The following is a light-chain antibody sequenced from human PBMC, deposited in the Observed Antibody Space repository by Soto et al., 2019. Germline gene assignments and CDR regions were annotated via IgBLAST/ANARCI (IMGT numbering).Light chain of an antibody. J-gene: IGKJ1*01. CDR2: GAF. CDR3: QQYNDWPLT. CDR1: RSVSGE. Sequence: ERVMTQSPATLSVSPGQRATLSFMAPRSVSGELGWYQQKPGQAPSLLIYGAFTRSTGIPARFSGTGSGAEFTLTISSLQSEDLALYYCQQYNDWPLTFGQGTKVDIK. V-gene: IGKV3-15*01.